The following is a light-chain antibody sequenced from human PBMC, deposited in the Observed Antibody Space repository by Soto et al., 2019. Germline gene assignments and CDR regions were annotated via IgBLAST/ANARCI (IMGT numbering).Light chain of an antibody. CDR2: EVN. CDR1: SSDVGGYTY. CDR3: NSYAGSNMLV. Sequence: QSVLTQPPSASGSPGQSVTISCTGTSSDVGGYTYVSWYQQHPGKAPKLMIYEVNKRPSGVPDRFSGSKSGNTASLTVSGLQAEDEADYYCNSYAGSNMLVFGGGTKLTVL. V-gene: IGLV2-8*01. J-gene: IGLJ2*01.